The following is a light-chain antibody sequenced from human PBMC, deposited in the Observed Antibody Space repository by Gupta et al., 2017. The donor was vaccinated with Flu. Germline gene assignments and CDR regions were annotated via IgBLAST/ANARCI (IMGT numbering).Light chain of an antibody. V-gene: IGKV1-5*03. CDR3: QQDNSSPHT. J-gene: IGKJ2*01. CDR1: QSISSW. Sequence: DIQMTQSPSTLSASVGDRVTITCRASQSISSWLAWYQQRPGKAPKLLIYKASRVERGVPSRFSGSGSGTEFTLTISSLQPDDFATYYCQQDNSSPHTLGEGTKLEIK. CDR2: KAS.